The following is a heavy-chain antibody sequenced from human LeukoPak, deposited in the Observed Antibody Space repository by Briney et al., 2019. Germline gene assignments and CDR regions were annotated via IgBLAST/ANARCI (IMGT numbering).Heavy chain of an antibody. V-gene: IGHV3-15*01. CDR2: IKSKADGGTT. D-gene: IGHD2-2*01. CDR3: TTDRGVPGDV. CDR1: GFTFSNVW. Sequence: PGGSLRLSCAASGFTFSNVWMSWVRQGPGKGLEWVGRIKSKADGGTTDYAAPVKGTFTISRDDSKTTLYLQMNSLKTEDTAVYYCTTDRGVPGDVWGQGTTVTVSS. J-gene: IGHJ6*02.